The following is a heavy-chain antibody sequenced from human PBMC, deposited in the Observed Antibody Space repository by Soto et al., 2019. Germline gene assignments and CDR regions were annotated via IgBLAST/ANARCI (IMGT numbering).Heavy chain of an antibody. V-gene: IGHV3-33*01. CDR3: ARWGDDKRLDY. Sequence: GGSLRLSCAASGFTFSSHGMHWVRQAPGKGLEWVAVIWYDGSNKYYADSVKGRFTISRDNSKNTLYLQMNSLRAEDTAVYYCARWGDDKRLDYWGQGTLVTVSS. J-gene: IGHJ4*02. D-gene: IGHD3-10*01. CDR2: IWYDGSNK. CDR1: GFTFSSHG.